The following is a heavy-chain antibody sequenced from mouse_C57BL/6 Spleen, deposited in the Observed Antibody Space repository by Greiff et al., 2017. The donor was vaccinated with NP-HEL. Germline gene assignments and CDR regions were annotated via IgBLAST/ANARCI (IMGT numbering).Heavy chain of an antibody. V-gene: IGHV1-72*01. Sequence: QVQLQQPGAELVKPGASVKLSCKASGYTFTSYWMHWVKQRPGRGLEWIGRIDPNSGGTKYNEKFKSKATLTVDKPSSTAYMQLSSLTSEDSAGDNGEREGTTTVVATSHYFDYWGQGTTLTVSS. CDR3: EREGTTTVVATSHYFDY. CDR1: GYTFTSYW. J-gene: IGHJ2*01. D-gene: IGHD1-1*01. CDR2: IDPNSGGT.